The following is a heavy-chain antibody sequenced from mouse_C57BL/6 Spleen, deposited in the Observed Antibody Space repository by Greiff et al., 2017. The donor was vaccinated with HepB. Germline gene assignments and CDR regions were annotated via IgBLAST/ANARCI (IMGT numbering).Heavy chain of an antibody. V-gene: IGHV1-69*01. CDR1: GYTFTSYW. CDR2: IDPYDSYT. J-gene: IGHJ4*01. D-gene: IGHD1-1*01. CDR3: ARNVLTGAMDD. Sequence: VQLQQPGAELVMPGASVKLSCKASGYTFTSYWMHWVKQRPGQGLEWIGEIDPYDSYTNYNQKFKGKSTLTVDKSSSTAYMHLSSLTSEDSAVYYCARNVLTGAMDDWGKGTSVTVSS.